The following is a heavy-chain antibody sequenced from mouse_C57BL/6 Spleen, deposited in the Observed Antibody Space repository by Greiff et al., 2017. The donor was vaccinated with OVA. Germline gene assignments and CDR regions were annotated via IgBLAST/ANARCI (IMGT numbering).Heavy chain of an antibody. Sequence: EVQLVESGGGLVKPGGSLKLSCAASGFTFSSYAMSWVRQTPEKRLEWVATISDGGSYTYYPDNVKGRFTISRDNAKNNLYLQMSHLKSEDTAMYYCAREGGPYYSNLFDYWGQGTTLTVSS. V-gene: IGHV5-4*01. CDR3: AREGGPYYSNLFDY. CDR1: GFTFSSYA. J-gene: IGHJ2*01. D-gene: IGHD2-5*01. CDR2: ISDGGSYT.